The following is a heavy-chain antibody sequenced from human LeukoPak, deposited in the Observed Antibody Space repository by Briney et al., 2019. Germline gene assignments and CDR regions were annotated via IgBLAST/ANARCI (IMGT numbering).Heavy chain of an antibody. CDR2: IYHSGST. V-gene: IGHV4-38-2*02. CDR1: GGSISSYY. CDR3: ARGVGLTQGGAFDF. J-gene: IGHJ4*02. D-gene: IGHD3-16*01. Sequence: SETLSLTCTVSGGSISSYYWGWIRQPPGKGLEWIGSIYHSGSTHYKSSLKSRVTISVDTSKNQLSLELTSVTAADTAAYYCARGVGLTQGGAFDFWGQGTLVTVSS.